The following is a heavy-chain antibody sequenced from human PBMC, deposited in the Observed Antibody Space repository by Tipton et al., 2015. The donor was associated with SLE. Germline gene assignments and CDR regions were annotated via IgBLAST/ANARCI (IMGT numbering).Heavy chain of an antibody. CDR3: ARGYKAPGLYYYYYYMDV. CDR1: GDSVRGSY. CDR2: IYQSGGT. V-gene: IGHV4-59*02. J-gene: IGHJ6*03. D-gene: IGHD2-2*02. Sequence: LSLTCTVSGDSVRGSYWSWIRQPPGKGLEWIGHIYQSGGTYYNPSLKGRVTISVDTSKNQFSLKLSSVTAADTAVYYCARGYKAPGLYYYYYYMDVWGKGTTVTVSS.